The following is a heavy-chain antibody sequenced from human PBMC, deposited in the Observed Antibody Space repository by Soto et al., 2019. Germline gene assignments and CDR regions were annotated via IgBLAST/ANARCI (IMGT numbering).Heavy chain of an antibody. V-gene: IGHV3-21*01. CDR2: ISSTSKYI. J-gene: IGHJ5*01. CDR3: AIGLSSGWFDY. CDR1: GFTFSNYS. Sequence: EVQLVASGGGLVKPGGSLRVSCAASGFTFSNYSMNWVRQAPGKRLEWVSTISSTSKYIYYADAVKGRFSISRDNANKSLYLEMNCLRDEDTAVYYCAIGLSSGWFDYWGKGTLVTVSA. D-gene: IGHD6-19*01.